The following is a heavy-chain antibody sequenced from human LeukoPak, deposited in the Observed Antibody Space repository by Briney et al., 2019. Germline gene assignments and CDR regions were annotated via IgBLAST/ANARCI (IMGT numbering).Heavy chain of an antibody. J-gene: IGHJ4*02. CDR2: IKQDGSEE. D-gene: IGHD3-22*01. Sequence: GGSLRLSCAASGFTFSSYWMSWVRQAPGKGLEWVANIKQDGSEEYYVDSVKGRFTISRDNAKNSLYLQMNSLRAEDTAVYYCARESYYYDSSGYLTYYFDYWGQGTLVTVSS. V-gene: IGHV3-7*03. CDR1: GFTFSSYW. CDR3: ARESYYYDSSGYLTYYFDY.